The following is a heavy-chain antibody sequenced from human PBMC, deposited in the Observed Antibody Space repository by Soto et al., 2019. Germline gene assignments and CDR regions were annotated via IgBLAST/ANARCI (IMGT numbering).Heavy chain of an antibody. Sequence: GGSLRLSCAASGFTFSTYVMHWVRQAPGKGLEWVAVIWYDGSNKYYADSVKGRFTISRDNSKNTLYLQMNSLRAEDTAVYYCAREDRAAAYSTSAFEYWGQGTLVTVSP. CDR1: GFTFSTYV. J-gene: IGHJ4*02. CDR3: AREDRAAAYSTSAFEY. CDR2: IWYDGSNK. V-gene: IGHV3-33*01. D-gene: IGHD2-2*01.